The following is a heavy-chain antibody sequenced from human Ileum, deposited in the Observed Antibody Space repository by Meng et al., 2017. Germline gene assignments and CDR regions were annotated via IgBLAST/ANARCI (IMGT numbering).Heavy chain of an antibody. CDR1: GFTFSSYW. CDR2: INTDGSDT. CDR3: AKGVNSGSYYGGDY. V-gene: IGHV3-74*01. D-gene: IGHD1-26*01. Sequence: VQGGESGGGLVPPGGSLSLSCAASGFTFSSYWMHWVRQAPGKGLVWVARINTDGSDTRYADSVKGRFTISRDNAQNMVYLQMNSLRAEDTAVYYCAKGVNSGSYYGGDYWGQGTLVTVSS. J-gene: IGHJ4*02.